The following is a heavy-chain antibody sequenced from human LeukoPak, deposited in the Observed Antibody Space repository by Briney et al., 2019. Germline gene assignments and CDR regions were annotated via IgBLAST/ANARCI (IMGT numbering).Heavy chain of an antibody. CDR1: XFTFSSYA. J-gene: IGHJ3*02. D-gene: IGHD3-10*01. CDR2: ISGSGGST. CDR3: AKQVVRGVTAGRDAFDI. V-gene: IGHV3-23*01. Sequence: GGSLRLSCAASXFTFSSYAMSWVRQAPGKGLEWVSAISGSGGSTYYADSVKGRFTISRDNSKNTLYLQMNSLRAEDTAVYYWAKQVVRGVTAGRDAFDIWGQGTMVTVSS.